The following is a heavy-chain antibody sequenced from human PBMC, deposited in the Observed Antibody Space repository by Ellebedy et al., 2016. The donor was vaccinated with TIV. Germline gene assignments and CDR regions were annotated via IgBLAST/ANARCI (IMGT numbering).Heavy chain of an antibody. CDR1: GFTFDDFA. CDR3: GRTAPMVRGPVDY. Sequence: SLKISCAASGFTFDDFAMHWVRQAPGKGLEWVTQTSWNSGSVGYADSVQGRFTISRDNSKNTLFLQMNSLRAEDTAVYYYGRTAPMVRGPVDYWGQGTLVTVSS. D-gene: IGHD3-10*01. CDR2: TSWNSGSV. J-gene: IGHJ4*02. V-gene: IGHV3-9*01.